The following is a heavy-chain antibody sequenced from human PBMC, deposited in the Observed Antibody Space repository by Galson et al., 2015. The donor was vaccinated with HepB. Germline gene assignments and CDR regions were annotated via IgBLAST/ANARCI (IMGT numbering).Heavy chain of an antibody. Sequence: SLRLSCAASGFTFSSYAMHWVRQAPGKGLEWVAVISYDGSNKYYADSVKGRFTISRDNSKNTLYLQMNSLRAEDTAVYYCARAAAALFDYWGQGTLVTVSS. CDR1: GFTFSSYA. CDR2: ISYDGSNK. D-gene: IGHD6-13*01. V-gene: IGHV3-30*04. J-gene: IGHJ4*02. CDR3: ARAAAALFDY.